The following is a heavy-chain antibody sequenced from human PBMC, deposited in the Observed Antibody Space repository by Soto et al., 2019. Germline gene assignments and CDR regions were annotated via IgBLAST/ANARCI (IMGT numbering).Heavy chain of an antibody. CDR3: ARDSISSSWQGYYYYYGMDV. V-gene: IGHV1-69*06. D-gene: IGHD6-13*01. CDR1: GGTFSGYA. J-gene: IGHJ6*02. CDR2: IIPIFGTA. Sequence: SVKVSCKASGGTFSGYAISWVRQAPGQGLEWMGGIIPIFGTANYAQKFQGRVTITADKSTSTAYMELSSLRSEDTAVYYCARDSISSSWQGYYYYYGMDVWGQGTTVTVSS.